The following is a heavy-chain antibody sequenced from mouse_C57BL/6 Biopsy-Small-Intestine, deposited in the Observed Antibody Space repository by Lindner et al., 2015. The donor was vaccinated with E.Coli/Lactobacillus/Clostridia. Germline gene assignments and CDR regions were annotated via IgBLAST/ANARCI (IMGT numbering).Heavy chain of an antibody. D-gene: IGHD4-1*01. Sequence: VQLQESGGGLVQPKGSLKLSCAASGFSFNTYAVNWVRQAPGKGLEWVARIRSKSNNYATYYADSVKDRFTISRDDSESMLYLQMNNLKTEDTAMYYCVSQLGGPYWYFDVWGTGTTVTVSS. CDR2: IRSKSNNYAT. CDR1: GFSFNTYA. J-gene: IGHJ1*03. V-gene: IGHV10-1*01. CDR3: VSQLGGPYWYFDV.